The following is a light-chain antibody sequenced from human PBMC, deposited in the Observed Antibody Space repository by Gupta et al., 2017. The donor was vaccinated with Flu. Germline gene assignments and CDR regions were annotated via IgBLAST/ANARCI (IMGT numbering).Light chain of an antibody. V-gene: IGLV1-51*02. CDR2: ESN. Sequence: QSVLTQTPSVSATPGQKVTISCSGSSSNIGDNYVSWYKQLPGTAPKLLIYESNKRPSGIPDRFSVSKSDTSATLGITGLQTGDEADYYCGTWDSSRSAAVFGGGTKLTVL. CDR3: GTWDSSRSAAV. J-gene: IGLJ3*02. CDR1: SSNIGDNY.